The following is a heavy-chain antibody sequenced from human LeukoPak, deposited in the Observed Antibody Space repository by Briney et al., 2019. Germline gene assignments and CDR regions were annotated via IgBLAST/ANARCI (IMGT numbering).Heavy chain of an antibody. Sequence: ASVTVSCKASGYTFTSYAMHWVRQAPGQRLEWMGWINAGNGNTKYSQKFQGRVTITRDTSASTAYMELSSLRSEDTAVYYCARSFFYDFWSGYYLTDYWGQGTLVTVSS. V-gene: IGHV1-3*01. J-gene: IGHJ4*02. D-gene: IGHD3-3*01. CDR3: ARSFFYDFWSGYYLTDY. CDR2: INAGNGNT. CDR1: GYTFTSYA.